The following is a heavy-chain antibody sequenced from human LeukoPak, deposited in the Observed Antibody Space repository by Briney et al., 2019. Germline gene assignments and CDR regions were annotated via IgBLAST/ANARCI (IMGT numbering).Heavy chain of an antibody. CDR3: AIAGEGYYYYYYMDV. Sequence: SETLSLTCTVSGGSISSSSYYWGWIRQPPGKGLEWIGSIYYSGSTYYNPSLKSRVTISVDTSKNQFSLKLSSVTAADTAVCYCAIAGEGYYYYYYMDVWGKGTTVTVSS. V-gene: IGHV4-39*01. J-gene: IGHJ6*03. CDR1: GGSISSSSYY. D-gene: IGHD7-27*01. CDR2: IYYSGST.